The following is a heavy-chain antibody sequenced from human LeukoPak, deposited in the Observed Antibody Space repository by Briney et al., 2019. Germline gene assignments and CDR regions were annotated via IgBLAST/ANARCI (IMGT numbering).Heavy chain of an antibody. Sequence: GRSLRLSCAASGFTFSSRAMHWVRQAPGKGLEWVALVWYDGSNKYYADSGKGRFTISRDNAKNTLYLQMNSLRAEDTAVYYCAGGSGDYSPDFWGQGTLVTVSS. CDR2: VWYDGSNK. V-gene: IGHV3-33*01. D-gene: IGHD4-17*01. CDR1: GFTFSSRA. CDR3: AGGSGDYSPDF. J-gene: IGHJ4*02.